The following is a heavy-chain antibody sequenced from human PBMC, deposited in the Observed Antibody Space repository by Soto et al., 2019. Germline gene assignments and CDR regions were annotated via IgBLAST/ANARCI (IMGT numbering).Heavy chain of an antibody. CDR2: IYYSGST. CDR3: ARSFRVAAAFPFDY. V-gene: IGHV4-31*03. CDR1: GGSISSGGYY. J-gene: IGHJ4*02. Sequence: SETLSLTCTVSGGSISSGGYYWSWIRQHPGKGLEWIGYIYYSGSTYYNPSLKSRVTISVDTSKNQFSLKLSSVTAADTAVYYCARSFRVAAAFPFDYLVQGTLVT. D-gene: IGHD6-13*01.